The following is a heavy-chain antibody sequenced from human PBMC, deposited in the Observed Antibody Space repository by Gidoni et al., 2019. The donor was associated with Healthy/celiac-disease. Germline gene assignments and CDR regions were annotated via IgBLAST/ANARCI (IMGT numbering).Heavy chain of an antibody. D-gene: IGHD3-10*01. CDR1: GFTFRRYG. V-gene: IGHV3-33*01. Sequence: QVQLVESGGGVVQPGRSLRLSCAASGFTFRRYGMHWVRQAPGKGLEWVAVIWYDGSNKYYADSVKGRFTSSRDNSKNTLYLQMNSLRAEDTAVYYCAREGERSSGFGDLTPPLGYWGQGTLVTVSS. CDR2: IWYDGSNK. CDR3: AREGERSSGFGDLTPPLGY. J-gene: IGHJ4*02.